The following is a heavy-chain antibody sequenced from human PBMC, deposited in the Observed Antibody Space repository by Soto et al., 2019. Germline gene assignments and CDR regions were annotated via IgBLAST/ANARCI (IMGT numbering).Heavy chain of an antibody. Sequence: GESLKISCQSSGYTFSNFWIGWVRQLPGKGLEWMVIIYPGDHETRYSPSFHGKVTISADRSINTAYLQWNSREASDTAFYFCARSPRSSPYFDYWGQGAMVTVSS. V-gene: IGHV5-51*01. CDR2: IYPGDHET. J-gene: IGHJ4*02. CDR3: ARSPRSSPYFDY. D-gene: IGHD6-13*01. CDR1: GYTFSNFW.